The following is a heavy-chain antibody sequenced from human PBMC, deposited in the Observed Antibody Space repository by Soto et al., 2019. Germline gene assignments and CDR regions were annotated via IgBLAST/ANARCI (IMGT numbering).Heavy chain of an antibody. CDR2: IYYSGYT. CDR1: GGSITNYY. J-gene: IGHJ3*02. Sequence: PSETLSLTCAVSGGSITNYYWTWIRQPPGKGLEWLGDIYYSGYTNSNPSLQTRVTISVDTSENQFSLRLSSVTAADTALYYCARVKLGAPPHAFDIWGQGTMVTVSS. D-gene: IGHD1-26*01. V-gene: IGHV4-59*13. CDR3: ARVKLGAPPHAFDI.